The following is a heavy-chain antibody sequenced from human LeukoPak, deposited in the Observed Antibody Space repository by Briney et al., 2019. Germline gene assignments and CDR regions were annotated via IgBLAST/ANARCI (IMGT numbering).Heavy chain of an antibody. J-gene: IGHJ5*02. CDR2: IHSNGYT. CDR3: AQRQGPMSGTYDYLDP. Sequence: PSETLSLTCTVSGGSISGYYWTWIRQPPGQGLEWIAYIHSNGYTNYNPSLRSRVTISVDPSKNQFSLTVTPVTAADTAIYYCAQRQGPMSGTYDYLDPWGQGALVTVSS. V-gene: IGHV4-4*09. CDR1: GGSISGYY. D-gene: IGHD1-26*01.